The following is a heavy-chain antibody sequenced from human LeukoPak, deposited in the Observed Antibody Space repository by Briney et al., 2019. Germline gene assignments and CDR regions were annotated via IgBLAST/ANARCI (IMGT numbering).Heavy chain of an antibody. D-gene: IGHD3-3*01. CDR2: VNAGNGNT. CDR3: ARDPYWSGYYSQFDY. J-gene: IGHJ4*02. Sequence: GASVKVSCKASGYTFTNYAMNWVRQAPGQRLEWMGWVNAGNGNTKYSQKFQGRVTITRDTSASTAYMELSSLRSEDTAVYYCARDPYWSGYYSQFDYWGQGTLVTVSS. CDR1: GYTFTNYA. V-gene: IGHV1-3*01.